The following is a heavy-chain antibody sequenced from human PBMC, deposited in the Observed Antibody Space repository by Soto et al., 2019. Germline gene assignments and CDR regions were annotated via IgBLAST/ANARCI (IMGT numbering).Heavy chain of an antibody. CDR3: AREAVAGTGWFDP. CDR2: IGTAGDK. CDR1: GFTFSSYD. V-gene: IGHV3-13*01. J-gene: IGHJ5*02. D-gene: IGHD6-19*01. Sequence: GGSLRLSCAASGFTFSSYDMHWVRQATGKGLEWVSAIGTAGDKYYPGSVKGRFTISRENAKNSLYLQMNSLRAEDTAVYYCAREAVAGTGWFDPWGQGTLVTVSS.